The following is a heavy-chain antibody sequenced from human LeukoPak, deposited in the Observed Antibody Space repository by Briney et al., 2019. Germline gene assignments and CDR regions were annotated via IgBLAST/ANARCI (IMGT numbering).Heavy chain of an antibody. J-gene: IGHJ4*02. V-gene: IGHV3-48*03. Sequence: PGGSLRLSCAASGFTFSSYEVNWVRQAPGKGLEWVSYISSSGSTIYYADSVKGRFTISRDNAKNSLYLQMNSLRAEDTAVYYCATWGYYDSSGYSPDFDYWGQGTLVTVSS. D-gene: IGHD3-22*01. CDR1: GFTFSSYE. CDR3: ATWGYYDSSGYSPDFDY. CDR2: ISSSGSTI.